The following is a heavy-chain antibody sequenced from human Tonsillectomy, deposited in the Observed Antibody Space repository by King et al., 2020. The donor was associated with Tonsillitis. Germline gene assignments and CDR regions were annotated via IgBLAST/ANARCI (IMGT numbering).Heavy chain of an antibody. J-gene: IGHJ4*02. Sequence: VQLVESGAEVKKPGASVKVSCKASGYTFTGYYMHWVRQAPGQGLEWMGWINPNSGGTNYAQKFQGRVTMTRDTSISTAYMELSRLRSDDTAVYYCARDEMGYYGSGSFDYWGQGTLVTVSS. V-gene: IGHV1-2*02. D-gene: IGHD3-10*01. CDR3: ARDEMGYYGSGSFDY. CDR2: INPNSGGT. CDR1: GYTFTGYY.